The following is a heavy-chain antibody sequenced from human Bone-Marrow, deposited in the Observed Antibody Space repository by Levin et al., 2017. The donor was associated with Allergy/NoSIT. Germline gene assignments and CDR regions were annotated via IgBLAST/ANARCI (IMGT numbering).Heavy chain of an antibody. Sequence: RGESLKISCKGSGYSFANYWIAWVRQMPGKGLEWMGIIYPGDSDTRYSPSFQGQVTISADRSITTAYLQWNSLKVSDTAMYYCARLVGTAAAGTGFDFWGQGTLVTVSS. D-gene: IGHD6-13*01. V-gene: IGHV5-51*01. CDR1: GYSFANYW. J-gene: IGHJ4*02. CDR2: IYPGDSDT. CDR3: ARLVGTAAAGTGFDF.